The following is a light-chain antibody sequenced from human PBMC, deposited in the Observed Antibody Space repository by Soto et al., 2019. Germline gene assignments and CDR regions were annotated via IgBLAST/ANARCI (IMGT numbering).Light chain of an antibody. J-gene: IGKJ2*01. CDR1: QSVSSSH. CDR3: QHYGGSPYT. V-gene: IGKV3-20*01. CDR2: GVS. Sequence: EIVLTQSPGTLSLSPGERATLSCRASQSVSSSHLAWYQQKPGQTPRLLIYGVSTRATGIPDRFSGSGSGADFTLTISRLEPDDFAVYYCQHYGGSPYTFGQGTKLEIK.